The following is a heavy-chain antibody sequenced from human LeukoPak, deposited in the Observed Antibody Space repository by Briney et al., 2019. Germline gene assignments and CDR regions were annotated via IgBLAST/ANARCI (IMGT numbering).Heavy chain of an antibody. Sequence: AGGSLRLSCEGSGFTFSNYWMSWVRQAPGKGLEWVSVISSDGRTYYADSVKGRFTISRDNSKNTLDLQMNSLRVEDTAVYYCAKEEARWEWFDPWGQGTLVTVSS. CDR2: ISSDGRT. J-gene: IGHJ5*02. D-gene: IGHD1-26*01. CDR1: GFTFSNYW. CDR3: AKEEARWEWFDP. V-gene: IGHV3-66*01.